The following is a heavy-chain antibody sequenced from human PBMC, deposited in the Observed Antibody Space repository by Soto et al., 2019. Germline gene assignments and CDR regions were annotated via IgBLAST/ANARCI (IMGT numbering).Heavy chain of an antibody. CDR2: INAGNGNI. D-gene: IGHD3-10*01. CDR1: GYTFTSYA. Sequence: ASVKVSCKASGYTFTSYAMHWVRQAPGQRLEWMGWINAGNGNIKYSQKFQGRVTITRDTSASTAYMELSSLRSEDTAMYYCARLWLLWFGERGPFDYWGHGTLVTVSS. V-gene: IGHV1-3*01. CDR3: ARLWLLWFGERGPFDY. J-gene: IGHJ4*01.